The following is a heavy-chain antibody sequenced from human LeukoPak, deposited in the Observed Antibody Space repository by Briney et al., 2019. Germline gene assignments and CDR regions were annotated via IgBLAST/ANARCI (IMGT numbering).Heavy chain of an antibody. CDR1: GGSFSGYY. J-gene: IGHJ3*02. CDR2: INHSGST. V-gene: IGHV4-34*01. Sequence: KPLETLSLTCAVYGGSFSGYYWSWIRQPPGKGLEWIGEINHSGSTNYNPSLKSRVTISVDTSKNQFSLKLSSVTAADTAVYYCARPGLVAADAFDIWGQGTMVTVSS. D-gene: IGHD2-15*01. CDR3: ARPGLVAADAFDI.